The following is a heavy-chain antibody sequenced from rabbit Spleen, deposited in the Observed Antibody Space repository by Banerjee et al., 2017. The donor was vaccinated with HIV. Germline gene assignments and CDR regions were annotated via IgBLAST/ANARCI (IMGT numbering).Heavy chain of an antibody. V-gene: IGHV1S40*01. CDR1: GGSFSVRSY. J-gene: IGHJ3*01. CDR3: ARDLVAVIGWNFSL. Sequence: QSLEEYGGDLVKPGASLTLTCTASGGSFSVRSYMCWVRQAPGKGLEWIACINVITGKALYASWAKGRFTFSKTSSTTVTLQMTSLTAADTATYFCARDLVAVIGWNFSLWGQGTLVTVS. CDR2: INVITGKA. D-gene: IGHD1-1*01.